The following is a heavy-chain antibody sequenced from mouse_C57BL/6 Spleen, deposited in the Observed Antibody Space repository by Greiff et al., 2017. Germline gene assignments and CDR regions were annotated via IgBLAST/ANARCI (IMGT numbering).Heavy chain of an antibody. V-gene: IGHV1-53*01. J-gene: IGHJ3*01. D-gene: IGHD2-4*01. CDR2: INPSNGGT. Sequence: VQLQQPGTELVKPGASVKLSCKASGYTFTSYWMHWVQQRPGQGLEWIGNINPSNGGTNYNEKFKSKATLTVDKSASTAYMQLSSRTSEDSAVYYCARQGYYDYDAWFAYWGQGTLVTVSA. CDR1: GYTFTSYW. CDR3: ARQGYYDYDAWFAY.